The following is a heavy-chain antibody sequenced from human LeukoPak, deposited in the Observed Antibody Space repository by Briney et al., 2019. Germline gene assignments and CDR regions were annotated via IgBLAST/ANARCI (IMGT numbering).Heavy chain of an antibody. CDR3: AGGKGYYDSSGYYCSD. CDR1: GGTFSSYA. V-gene: IGHV1-69*05. D-gene: IGHD3-22*01. J-gene: IGHJ4*02. CDR2: IIPIFGTA. Sequence: GASVKVSCKASGGTFSSYAISWVRQAPGQGLEWMGGIIPIFGTANYAQKFQGRVTITTDESTSTAYMELSSLRSEDTAVYYCAGGKGYYDSSGYYCSDWGQGTLVTVSS.